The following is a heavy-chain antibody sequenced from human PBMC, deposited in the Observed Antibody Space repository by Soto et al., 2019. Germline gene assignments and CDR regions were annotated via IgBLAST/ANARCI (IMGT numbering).Heavy chain of an antibody. CDR1: GGTVSSYA. D-gene: IGHD3-22*01. CDR2: IIPIFGTA. CDR3: ARDRGYYDSSGYYYPDAFDI. J-gene: IGHJ3*02. Sequence: SVKVSCRAAGGTVSSYAISGVRQATGQELEWMGGIIPIFGTANYAQKFQGRVTITADESTSTAYMELSSLRSEDTAVYYCARDRGYYDSSGYYYPDAFDIWGQGTMVTVSS. V-gene: IGHV1-69*13.